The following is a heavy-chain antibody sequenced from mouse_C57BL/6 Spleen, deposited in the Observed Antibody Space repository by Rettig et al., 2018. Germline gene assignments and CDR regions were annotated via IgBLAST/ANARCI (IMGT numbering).Heavy chain of an antibody. J-gene: IGHJ1*03. CDR1: GYTFTDYE. CDR3: TRTSTVVAIRGYFDV. V-gene: IGHV1-15*01. Sequence: QVQLQQSGAELVRPGASVTLSCKASGYTFTDYEMHWVKQTPVHGLEWIGAIDPETGGTAYNQKFKGKAILTADKSSSTAYMELRSLTSEDSAVYYCTRTSTVVAIRGYFDVWGTGTTAT. CDR2: IDPETGGT. D-gene: IGHD1-1*01.